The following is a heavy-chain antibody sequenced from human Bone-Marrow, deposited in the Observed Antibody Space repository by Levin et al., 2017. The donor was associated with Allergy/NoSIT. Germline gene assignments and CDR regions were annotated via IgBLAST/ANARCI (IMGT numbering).Heavy chain of an antibody. V-gene: IGHV5-51*01. J-gene: IGHJ3*02. D-gene: IGHD3-16*01. CDR2: IFPDDSDT. Sequence: RGESLKISCKVSGYSFTYYWIGWVRQVPGKGLEWMGSIFPDDSDTRYSPAFQGQVTMSADKSITTAFLQWSSLKASDTAMYYCARRGRGTYASDALDIWGRGTMVTVSS. CDR1: GYSFTYYW. CDR3: ARRGRGTYASDALDI.